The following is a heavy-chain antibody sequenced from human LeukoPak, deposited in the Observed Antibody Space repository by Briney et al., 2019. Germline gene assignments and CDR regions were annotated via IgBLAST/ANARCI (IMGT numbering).Heavy chain of an antibody. CDR2: ISNSSNTI. CDR1: GFTFSTYS. Sequence: GGSLRLSCAASGFTFSTYSMIWVRQAPGKGLQWVSYISNSSNTINYADSVKGRFTISRDNAKNSVYLQMNSLRAEDTAVYYCAGDSGWYYFDYWGQGTLVTVSS. D-gene: IGHD6-19*01. V-gene: IGHV3-48*01. J-gene: IGHJ4*02. CDR3: AGDSGWYYFDY.